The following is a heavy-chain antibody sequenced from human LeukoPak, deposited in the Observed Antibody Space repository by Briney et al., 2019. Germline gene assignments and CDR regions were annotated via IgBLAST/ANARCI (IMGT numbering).Heavy chain of an antibody. CDR1: GSGFTFSSFA. Sequence: PGGSLRLSCAASGSGFTFSSFAMGWVRQAPGKGLEWVSGISGSDDTTNHADSVKGRFTISRDNSKNTLFLQMSSLRGEDTAVYYCAKGGINWFDPWGQGTLVTVSS. J-gene: IGHJ5*02. CDR2: ISGSDDTT. CDR3: AKGGINWFDP. V-gene: IGHV3-23*01.